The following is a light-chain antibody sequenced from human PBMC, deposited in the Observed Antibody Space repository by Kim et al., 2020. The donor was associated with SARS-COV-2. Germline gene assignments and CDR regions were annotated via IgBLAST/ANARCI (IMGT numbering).Light chain of an antibody. CDR1: SSNIGIHY. CDR3: GTWDSSLSAGV. CDR2: DNT. V-gene: IGLV1-51*01. J-gene: IGLJ2*01. Sequence: QSVLTQPPSVSAAPGQTVIISCSGSSSNIGIHYVSWYQQFLGTAPILLIYDNTRRPSGIPDRFSASKSGTSATLAITGLQTGDEADYYCGTWDSSLSAGVFGGGTQLTVL.